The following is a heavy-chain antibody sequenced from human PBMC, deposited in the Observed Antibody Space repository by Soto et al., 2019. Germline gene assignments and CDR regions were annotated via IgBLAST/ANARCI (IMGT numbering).Heavy chain of an antibody. J-gene: IGHJ3*02. V-gene: IGHV1-8*02. CDR3: ARGRYYYDSSGYLDAFDI. Sequence: ASVKVSCKASGYTFTSSYIHWVRQAPVQGLEWMGLINPNGGITAYEQKFQGRVTMTRNTSISTAYMELSSLRSEDTAVYYCARGRYYYDSSGYLDAFDIWGQGTMVTVSS. D-gene: IGHD3-22*01. CDR2: INPNGGIT. CDR1: GYTFTSSY.